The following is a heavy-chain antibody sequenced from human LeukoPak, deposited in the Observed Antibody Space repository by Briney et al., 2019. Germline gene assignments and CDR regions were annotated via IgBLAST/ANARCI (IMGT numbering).Heavy chain of an antibody. D-gene: IGHD5-12*01. CDR1: GFTFSSYE. CDR2: ISSNGSTI. V-gene: IGHV3-48*03. CDR3: AREPYRGYDGGYYYYYYYMDV. J-gene: IGHJ6*03. Sequence: PGGSLRLSCAASGFTFSSYEMNWVRQAPGKGLEWVSYISSNGSTIYYADSVKGRFTISRDNAKNSLYLQMNSLRAEDTAVYYCAREPYRGYDGGYYYYYYYMDVWGKGTTVTVSS.